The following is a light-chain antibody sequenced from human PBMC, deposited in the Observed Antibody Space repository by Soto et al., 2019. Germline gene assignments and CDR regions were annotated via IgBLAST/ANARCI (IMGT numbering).Light chain of an antibody. V-gene: IGKV1-39*01. Sequence: IHMTQSPSSLSASVGDRVTITCRASQRITTYLNWYQQKPGEAPKLLLSTSGTLQRGVPSRFIGSGSGTDFTLTITGLQRADFATYFCQQTYNTPYTFGQGTKLEIK. CDR1: QRITTY. CDR3: QQTYNTPYT. CDR2: TSG. J-gene: IGKJ2*01.